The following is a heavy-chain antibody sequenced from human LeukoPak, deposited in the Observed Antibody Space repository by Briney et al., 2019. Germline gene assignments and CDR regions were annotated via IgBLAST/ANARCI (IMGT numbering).Heavy chain of an antibody. D-gene: IGHD5/OR15-5a*01. CDR1: GFTFSDYY. V-gene: IGHV3-11*01. CDR3: ARVYELREEDYYYYYMDV. Sequence: GGSLRLSCAASGFTFSDYYMSWIRQAPGKGLEWVSYISSSGSTIYYADSVKGRFTISRDNAKNSLYLQMNSLRAEDTALYYCARVYELREEDYYYYYMDVWGKGTTVTVSS. CDR2: ISSSGSTI. J-gene: IGHJ6*03.